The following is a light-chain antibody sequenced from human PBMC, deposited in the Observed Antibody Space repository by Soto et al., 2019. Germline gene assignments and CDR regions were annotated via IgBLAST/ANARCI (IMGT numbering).Light chain of an antibody. CDR2: AAS. CDR1: QSISSY. V-gene: IGKV1-39*01. J-gene: IGKJ5*01. CDR3: QQSYSTSIT. Sequence: DIQMTQSPSSLSASVGDRVTITCRASQSISSYLNWYHQKPGKAPNLLIYAASSLQSGVPSRFSGSGSGTDFTPTISSLQPEDFATYYCQQSYSTSITFGQGTRLEIK.